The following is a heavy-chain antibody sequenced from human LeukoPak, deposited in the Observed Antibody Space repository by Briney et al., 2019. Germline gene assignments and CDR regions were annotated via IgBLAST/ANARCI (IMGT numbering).Heavy chain of an antibody. V-gene: IGHV3-48*03. CDR1: GFTFSSYE. CDR3: ARGSLSVLSIAAAGPGEYYFDY. Sequence: PGGSLRLSCEVSGFTFSSYEMHWVRQPPGKGLEWLSYISGSGNTIYQADSVKGRFTVSRDNAKNSLYLQMNSLRAEDTALYYCARGSLSVLSIAAAGPGEYYFDYWGQGTLVTVSS. J-gene: IGHJ4*02. CDR2: ISGSGNTI. D-gene: IGHD6-13*01.